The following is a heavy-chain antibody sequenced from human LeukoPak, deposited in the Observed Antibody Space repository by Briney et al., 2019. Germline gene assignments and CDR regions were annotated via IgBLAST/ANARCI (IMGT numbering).Heavy chain of an antibody. CDR3: ARAGARSSDRWWYDY. V-gene: IGHV3-23*01. D-gene: IGHD2-15*01. CDR1: GFTFRSYA. CDR2: IIGSNSNT. J-gene: IGHJ4*02. Sequence: GGSLRLSCVASGFTFRSYAMSWIRQAPGKGLEWVSVIIGSNSNTYYADPVKGRFTISRDNSKNTLYLQMNSLRAEDTAIYYCARAGARSSDRWWYDYWGQGTLVTVSS.